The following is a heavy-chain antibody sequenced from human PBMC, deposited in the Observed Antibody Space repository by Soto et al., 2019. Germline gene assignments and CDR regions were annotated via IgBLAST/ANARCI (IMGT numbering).Heavy chain of an antibody. CDR1: GYTFTSYD. J-gene: IGHJ6*02. D-gene: IGHD4-4*01. Sequence: QVQLVQSGAEVKKPGASVKVSCKASGYTFTSYDINWVRQATGQGLEWMGWMNPNSDNTGYAPKFHGRVTRTRNTSISTAYMESSSLRSEDTAVYYFARSVTDFYYGMDDWGQGTTVTVSS. CDR3: ARSVTDFYYGMDD. V-gene: IGHV1-8*01. CDR2: MNPNSDNT.